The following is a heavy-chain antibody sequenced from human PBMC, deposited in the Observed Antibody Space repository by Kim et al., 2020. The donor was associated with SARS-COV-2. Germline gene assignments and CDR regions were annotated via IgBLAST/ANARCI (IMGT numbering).Heavy chain of an antibody. J-gene: IGHJ4*02. CDR1: GGSISSGGYY. V-gene: IGHV4-31*03. D-gene: IGHD4-17*01. CDR3: ARDPQDGDYFDY. CDR2: IYYSGST. Sequence: SETLSLTCTVSGGSISSGGYYWSWIRQHPGKGLEWIGYIYYSGSTYYNPSLKSRVTISVDTSKNQFSLKLSSVTAADTAVYYCARDPQDGDYFDYWGQGTLVTVSS.